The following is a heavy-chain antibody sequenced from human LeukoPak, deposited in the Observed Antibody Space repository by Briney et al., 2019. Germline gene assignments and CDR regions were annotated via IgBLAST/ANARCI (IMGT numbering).Heavy chain of an antibody. Sequence: SQTLSLTCAVSGGSISSGGYSWSWIRQPPGKGLEWIGYIYHSGSTYYNPSLKSRVTISVDTSKNQFSLKLSSVTAADTAVYYCARATIFGVVDYWGQGTLVTVSS. D-gene: IGHD3-3*01. CDR1: GGSISSGGYS. CDR2: IYHSGST. V-gene: IGHV4-30-2*01. J-gene: IGHJ4*02. CDR3: ARATIFGVVDY.